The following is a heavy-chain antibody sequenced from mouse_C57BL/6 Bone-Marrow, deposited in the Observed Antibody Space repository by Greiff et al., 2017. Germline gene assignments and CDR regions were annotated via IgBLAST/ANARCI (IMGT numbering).Heavy chain of an antibody. CDR1: GYTFTDYY. CDR2: INPNNGGT. CDR3: ARDDYGSSWYFDY. V-gene: IGHV1-26*01. D-gene: IGHD1-1*01. Sequence: EVQLQQSGPELVKPGASVKISCKASGYTFTDYYMNWVKQSHGKSLEWIGDINPNNGGTSYNQKLKGKATLTVDKSSSTAYMELRSLTSEESAVYYCARDDYGSSWYFDYWGQGTILTVSS. J-gene: IGHJ2*01.